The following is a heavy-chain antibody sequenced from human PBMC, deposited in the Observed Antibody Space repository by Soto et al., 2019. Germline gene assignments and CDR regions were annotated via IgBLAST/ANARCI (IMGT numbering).Heavy chain of an antibody. CDR3: AADMYSNSHGFFDL. J-gene: IGHJ2*01. V-gene: IGHV3-66*01. CDR1: GFTVSDNY. CDR2: IFRGGSR. D-gene: IGHD4-4*01. Sequence: EVQLVESGGGLVQPRGSLRLSCAGSGFTVSDNYMSWVRQAPGKGLEWVSVIFRGGSRYYADSVRGRFTVSRDNSKNTLYLQMDSLRAEDTAVYYCAADMYSNSHGFFDLWGRGALVTVSS.